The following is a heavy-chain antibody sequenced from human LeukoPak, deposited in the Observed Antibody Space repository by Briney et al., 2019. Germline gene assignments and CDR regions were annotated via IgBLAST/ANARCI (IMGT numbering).Heavy chain of an antibody. CDR2: ISSNGGST. J-gene: IGHJ4*02. CDR3: ARVRHSSGWYGPFDY. V-gene: IGHV3-64*01. Sequence: PGGSLRLSCAASGFTFSSYAMHWVRQAPGKGLEYVSAISSNGGSTYYANSVKGRFTVSRDNSKNTLYLQMGSLRAEDMAVHYCARVRHSSGWYGPFDYWGQGTLVTVSS. D-gene: IGHD6-19*01. CDR1: GFTFSSYA.